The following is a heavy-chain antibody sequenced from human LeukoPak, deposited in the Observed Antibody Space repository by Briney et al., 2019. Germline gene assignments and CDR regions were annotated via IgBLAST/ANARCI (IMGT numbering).Heavy chain of an antibody. V-gene: IGHV3-48*03. Sequence: PGGSLRLSCAASGFTFSSYEMNWVRQAPGKGLEWVSYISSSGSTIYYAGSVKGRFTISRDNAKNSLYLQMNSLRAEDTAFYYCASRGYGDYPTFGFHWGQGTLVTVSS. D-gene: IGHD4-17*01. CDR1: GFTFSSYE. CDR3: ASRGYGDYPTFGFH. J-gene: IGHJ4*02. CDR2: ISSSGSTI.